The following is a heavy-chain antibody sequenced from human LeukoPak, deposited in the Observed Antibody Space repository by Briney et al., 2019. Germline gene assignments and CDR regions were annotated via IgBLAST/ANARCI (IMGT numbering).Heavy chain of an antibody. CDR2: IYYSGST. V-gene: IGHV4-59*01. D-gene: IGHD1-1*01. CDR1: GGSISSYY. J-gene: IGHJ4*02. CDR3: ARLRDTGTTFRIFDY. Sequence: PSETLSLTCTVSGGSISSYYWSWIRQPPGKGLEWIGYIYYSGSTNYNPSLKSRVTISVDASKNQFSLKLSSVTAGDTAIYYCARLRDTGTTFRIFDYWGQGALVTVSS.